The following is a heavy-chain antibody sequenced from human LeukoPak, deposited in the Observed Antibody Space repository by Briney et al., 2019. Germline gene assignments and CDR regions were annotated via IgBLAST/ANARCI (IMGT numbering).Heavy chain of an antibody. J-gene: IGHJ4*02. CDR2: TSSSDDGK. V-gene: IGHV3-23*01. Sequence: GGSLRLSCTVSGFSLSSYAMSWVRRAPGKGLEWVSATSSSDDGKYYADSVRGRFTISRDNSRNTMYLQMNSLRAEDAAVYYCAKAPVTSRRGAFCYPFDSWGQGTLVTVSS. CDR3: AKAPVTSRRGAFCYPFDS. CDR1: GFSLSSYA. D-gene: IGHD2-21*02.